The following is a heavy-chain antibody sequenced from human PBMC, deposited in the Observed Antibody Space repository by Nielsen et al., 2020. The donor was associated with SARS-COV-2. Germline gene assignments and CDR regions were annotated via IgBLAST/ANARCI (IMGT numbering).Heavy chain of an antibody. Sequence: GGSLRLSCTASGFTFGDYAMSWVRQAPGKGLEWVANIKQDGSEKYYVDSVKGRFTISRDNAKNSLYLQMNSLRAEDTAVYYCARGGRETYYYDSSGYSNDAFDIWGQGTMVTVSS. J-gene: IGHJ3*02. CDR1: GFTFGDYA. D-gene: IGHD3-22*01. V-gene: IGHV3-7*05. CDR2: IKQDGSEK. CDR3: ARGGRETYYYDSSGYSNDAFDI.